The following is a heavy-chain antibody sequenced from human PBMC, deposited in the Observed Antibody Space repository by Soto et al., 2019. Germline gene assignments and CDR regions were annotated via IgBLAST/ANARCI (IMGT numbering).Heavy chain of an antibody. CDR2: IYYSGST. CDR3: ARVPRIVGAPVDY. CDR1: GGSISSGDYC. Sequence: SETLSLTCTVSGGSISSGDYCWSWIRQPPGKGLEWIGYIYYSGSTYYNPSLKSRVTISVDTSKNQFSLKLSSVTAADTAVYYCARVPRIVGAPVDYWGQGTLVTVSS. V-gene: IGHV4-30-4*01. J-gene: IGHJ4*02. D-gene: IGHD1-26*01.